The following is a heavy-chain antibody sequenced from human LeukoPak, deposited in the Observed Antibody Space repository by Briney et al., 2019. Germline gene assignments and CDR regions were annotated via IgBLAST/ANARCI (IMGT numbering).Heavy chain of an antibody. CDR1: GYTFTGYY. Sequence: ASVKVSCKASGYTFTGYYMHWVRQAPGQGLEWMGWINPNSGGTNYAQKFQGRVTITRNTSISTAYMELSSLRSEDTAVYYCARIQELPIQLGNYYYYMDVWGKGTTVTVSS. V-gene: IGHV1-2*02. J-gene: IGHJ6*03. CDR2: INPNSGGT. CDR3: ARIQELPIQLGNYYYYMDV. D-gene: IGHD1-1*01.